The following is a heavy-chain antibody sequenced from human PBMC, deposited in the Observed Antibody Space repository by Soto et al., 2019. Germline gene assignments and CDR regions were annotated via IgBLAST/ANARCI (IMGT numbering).Heavy chain of an antibody. J-gene: IGHJ6*02. V-gene: IGHV3-21*01. CDR1: GFTFSSYS. CDR3: ARDQPELESPLYYYYGMDV. Sequence: PGGSLRLSCAASGFTFSSYSMNWVRQAPGKGLEWVSSISSSSSYIYYADSVKGRFTISRDNAKNSLYLQMNSLRAEDTAVYYCARDQPELESPLYYYYGMDVWGQGTTSTVPS. D-gene: IGHD1-1*01. CDR2: ISSSSSYI.